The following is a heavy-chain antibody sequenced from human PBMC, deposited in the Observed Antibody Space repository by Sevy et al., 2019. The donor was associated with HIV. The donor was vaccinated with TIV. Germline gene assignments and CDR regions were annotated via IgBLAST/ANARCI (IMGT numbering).Heavy chain of an antibody. CDR2: ISTYNGNT. V-gene: IGHV1-18*04. CDR1: GYKVDMYG. J-gene: IGHJ4*01. CDR3: ARATGMAVAGTGRYFDF. D-gene: IGHD6-19*01. Sequence: ASAKVSCKISGYKVDMYGIAWVRQAPGQGLEWMGWISTYNGNTNYAQNFQGRVTMTTDTSTSVDYMELGGLRRDDTAVYYCARATGMAVAGTGRYFDFWGQGTLVTVSS.